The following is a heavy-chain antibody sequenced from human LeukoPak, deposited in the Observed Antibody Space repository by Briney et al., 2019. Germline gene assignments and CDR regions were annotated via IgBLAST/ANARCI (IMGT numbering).Heavy chain of an antibody. V-gene: IGHV4-39*07. CDR2: IYYSGST. CDR3: ARTYYYGSGSYYEHRDAFDI. Sequence: KPSETLSLTCSVSGGSTSSRNYYWGWIRQPPGKGLEWIGSIYYSGSTYYNPSLKSRVTISVDTSKNQFSLKLSSVTAADTALYYCARTYYYGSGSYYEHRDAFDIWGQGTMVTVSS. D-gene: IGHD3-10*01. J-gene: IGHJ3*02. CDR1: GGSTSSRNYY.